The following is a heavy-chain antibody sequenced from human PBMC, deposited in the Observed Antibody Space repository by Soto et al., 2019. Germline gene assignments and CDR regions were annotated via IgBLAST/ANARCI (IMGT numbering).Heavy chain of an antibody. CDR3: AYSSSWEP. CDR2: LNPNSGNT. V-gene: IGHV1-8*01. CDR1: GYTFTSYD. Sequence: VQLVQSGAEVKKPGASVKVSCKASGYTFTSYDINWVRQATGQGLEWMGWLNPNSGNTGYAQKLQGSVTMTRNTSISTAYMERSSLRSEDTAVYYCAYSSSWEPWGQGTLVTVSS. J-gene: IGHJ5*02. D-gene: IGHD6-13*01.